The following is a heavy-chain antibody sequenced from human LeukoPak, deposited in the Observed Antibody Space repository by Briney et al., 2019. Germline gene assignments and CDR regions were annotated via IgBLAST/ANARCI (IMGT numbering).Heavy chain of an antibody. V-gene: IGHV1-18*01. CDR3: ARDYGRDSNYWFDP. CDR2: ISAYNGNT. D-gene: IGHD4-11*01. J-gene: IGHJ5*02. CDR1: GYTFTSYG. Sequence: ASVKVSCKASGYTFTSYGISWVREAPGQGLGWMGWISAYNGNTNYAQKLQGRVTMTTDTSTSTAYMELRSLRSVDTAVYYCARDYGRDSNYWFDPWGQGTLVTVSS.